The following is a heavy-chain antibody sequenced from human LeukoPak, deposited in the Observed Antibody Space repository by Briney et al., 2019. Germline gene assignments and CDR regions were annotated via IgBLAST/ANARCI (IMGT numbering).Heavy chain of an antibody. CDR3: ARGAGRSWFDD. CDR2: INPNNGGT. J-gene: IGHJ4*02. Sequence: ASVKVSCKASGYTFTGYYIHWVRQAPGQGLEWMGWINPNNGGTDCAQKFQGRVTVTRDTSISTVYMALSRLTSDDTAVYYCARGAGRSWFDDWGQGTLVTVSS. V-gene: IGHV1-2*02. D-gene: IGHD6-13*01. CDR1: GYTFTGYY.